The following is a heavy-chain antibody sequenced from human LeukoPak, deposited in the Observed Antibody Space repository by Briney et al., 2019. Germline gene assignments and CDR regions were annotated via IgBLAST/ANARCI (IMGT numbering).Heavy chain of an antibody. J-gene: IGHJ4*02. D-gene: IGHD3-10*01. CDR1: GYTFISYG. CDR3: ARVTMVRGVIIGNDDY. CDR2: ISAYNGNT. V-gene: IGHV1-18*01. Sequence: ASVKVSCKASGYTFISYGIIWVRQAAGQGLDGMGWISAYNGNTNYPQKLQGRVTMTTDTSTSTAYMELRSLRSNDTAVYYCARVTMVRGVIIGNDDYWGQGTLVTVSS.